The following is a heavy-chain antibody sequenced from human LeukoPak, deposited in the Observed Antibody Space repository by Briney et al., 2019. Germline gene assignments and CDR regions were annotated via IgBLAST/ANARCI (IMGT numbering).Heavy chain of an antibody. V-gene: IGHV3-23*01. Sequence: GGSLRLSCAASGFTFSSYAMSWVRQAPGKGLEWVSAISGSGGRTYYADSVKGRFTISRDNSKDTLFLQMDSLRAKDTAVYYCAKIRSEVVVAATNYWGQGTLVSVSS. CDR3: AKIRSEVVVAATNY. CDR2: ISGSGGRT. CDR1: GFTFSSYA. J-gene: IGHJ4*02. D-gene: IGHD2-15*01.